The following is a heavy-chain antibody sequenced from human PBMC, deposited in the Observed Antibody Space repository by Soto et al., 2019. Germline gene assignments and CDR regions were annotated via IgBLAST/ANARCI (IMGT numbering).Heavy chain of an antibody. CDR1: GGSISSNY. V-gene: IGHV4-59*08. D-gene: IGHD1-1*01. Sequence: QVLLQESGPGLVKPSETLSLTCTVSGGSISSNYWSWIRQPPGKGLEWIAYIYYSGTTNYNPSLKSRVTTSLDPSKNQFSLKLTSVTAADTAVYYCARHGHNHGRGNDAFDIWGQGTMVTVSS. CDR3: ARHGHNHGRGNDAFDI. CDR2: IYYSGTT. J-gene: IGHJ3*02.